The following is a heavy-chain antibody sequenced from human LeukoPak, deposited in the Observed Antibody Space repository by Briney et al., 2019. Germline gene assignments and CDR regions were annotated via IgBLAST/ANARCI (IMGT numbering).Heavy chain of an antibody. Sequence: PSETLSLTCTVPGGSINNASYHWGWIRQPPGKGLEWIGSIYYNGSTYYSPSLKSRLTISVDTSKNHFSLRLTSVTAADTAVYYCARHYYDSSGYWSPPGDYWAQGTLVTVSS. CDR2: IYYNGST. J-gene: IGHJ4*02. CDR3: ARHYYDSSGYWSPPGDY. D-gene: IGHD3-22*01. CDR1: GGSINNASYH. V-gene: IGHV4-39*01.